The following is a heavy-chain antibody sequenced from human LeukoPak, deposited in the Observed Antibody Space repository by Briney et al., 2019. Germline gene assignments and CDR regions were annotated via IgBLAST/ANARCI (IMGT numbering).Heavy chain of an antibody. CDR3: ARASSKQLAGYLPDGFDI. J-gene: IGHJ3*02. V-gene: IGHV3-21*01. CDR1: GLXFSSYS. CDR2: ISSSGTYV. D-gene: IGHD3-9*01. Sequence: GGSLRLSCAASGLXFSSYSINWVRQAPGKGLEWVSSISSSGTYVYYADSVKGRFTISRDNAKNSLSLQMNSLRADDAAVYYCARASSKQLAGYLPDGFDIWGQGTMVTVSS.